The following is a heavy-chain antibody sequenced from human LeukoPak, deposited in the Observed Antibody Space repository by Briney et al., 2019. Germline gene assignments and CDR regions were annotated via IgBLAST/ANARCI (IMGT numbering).Heavy chain of an antibody. CDR1: GGSISSSSYY. D-gene: IGHD6-13*01. J-gene: IGHJ3*02. CDR2: IYYSGST. V-gene: IGHV4-61*01. Sequence: SETLSLTCTVSGGSISSSSYYWGWIRQPPGKGLEWIGYIYYSGSTNYNPSLKSRVTISVDTSKNQFSLKLSSVTAADTAVYYCAREGIGNAFDIWGQGTMVTVSS. CDR3: AREGIGNAFDI.